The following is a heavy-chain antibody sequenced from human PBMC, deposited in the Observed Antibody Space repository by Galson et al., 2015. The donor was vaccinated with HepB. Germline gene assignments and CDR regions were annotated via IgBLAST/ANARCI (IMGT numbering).Heavy chain of an antibody. V-gene: IGHV3-30*04. J-gene: IGHJ4*02. CDR3: ARGHLVGARGFFDY. D-gene: IGHD1-26*01. CDR2: ISYDGNNK. CDR1: GFSFGSYD. Sequence: SLRLSCAASGFSFGSYDMHWVRQAPGKGLEWVAVISYDGNNKYYADSMKGRFTISRDKSKSTLYLQMNSLRPEDTAVYYCARGHLVGARGFFDYWGQGNLVTVSS.